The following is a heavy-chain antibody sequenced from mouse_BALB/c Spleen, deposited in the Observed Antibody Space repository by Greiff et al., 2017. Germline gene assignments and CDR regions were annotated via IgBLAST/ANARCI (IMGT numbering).Heavy chain of an antibody. J-gene: IGHJ3*01. Sequence: EVQRVESGGGLVQPGGSRKLSCAASGFTFSSFGMHWVRQAPEKGLEWVAYISSGSSTIYYADTVKGRFTISRDNPKNTLFLQMTSLRSEDTAMYYCARKYGNYDWFAYWGQGTLVTVSA. V-gene: IGHV5-17*02. CDR1: GFTFSSFG. CDR2: ISSGSSTI. CDR3: ARKYGNYDWFAY. D-gene: IGHD2-10*02.